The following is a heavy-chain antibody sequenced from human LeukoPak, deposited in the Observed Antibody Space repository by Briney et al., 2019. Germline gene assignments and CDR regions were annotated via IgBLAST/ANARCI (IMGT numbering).Heavy chain of an antibody. CDR3: TTFSDCTSSICYTNY. Sequence: GWSLRLSCVVSGLTFSNVWMSWVRQAPGKGLEWVGRIKSKTHGGTTDYAAPVYGRFTVSRDDSKNTLYLQMNSLQTEDTAVYYCTTFSDCTSSICYTNYWGQGTLVTVSS. D-gene: IGHD2-2*02. CDR2: IKSKTHGGTT. CDR1: GLTFSNVW. J-gene: IGHJ4*02. V-gene: IGHV3-15*01.